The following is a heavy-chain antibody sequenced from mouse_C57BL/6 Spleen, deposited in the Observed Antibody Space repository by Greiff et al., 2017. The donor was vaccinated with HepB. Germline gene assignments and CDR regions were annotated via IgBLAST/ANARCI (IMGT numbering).Heavy chain of an antibody. D-gene: IGHD1-1*01. Sequence: VQLQESGPELVKPGASVKISCKASGYAFSSSWMNWVKQRPGKGLEWIGRIYPGDGDTNYNGKFKGKATLTADKSSSTAYMQLSSLTSEDSAVYFCARSLYYGSSYEGYAMDYWGQGTSVTVSS. V-gene: IGHV1-82*01. CDR1: GYAFSSSW. J-gene: IGHJ4*01. CDR2: IYPGDGDT. CDR3: ARSLYYGSSYEGYAMDY.